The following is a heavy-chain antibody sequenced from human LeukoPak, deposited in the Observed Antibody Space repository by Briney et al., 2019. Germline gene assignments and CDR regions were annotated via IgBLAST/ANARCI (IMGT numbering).Heavy chain of an antibody. V-gene: IGHV3-23*01. CDR1: GFTFSSYA. CDR3: AKDQGTYCSTTSCYAPDAFDI. CDR2: ISGSGRST. D-gene: IGHD2-2*01. J-gene: IGHJ3*02. Sequence: GGSLRLSCAASGFTFSSYAMSWVRQAPGKGLEWVSVISGSGRSTYYADSVRGRFTISRDNSKNTLYLQMNSLRAEDTAVYYCAKDQGTYCSTTSCYAPDAFDIWGQGTMVTVSS.